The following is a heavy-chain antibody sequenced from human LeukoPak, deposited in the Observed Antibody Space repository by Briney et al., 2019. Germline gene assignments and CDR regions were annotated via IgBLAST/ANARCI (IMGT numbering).Heavy chain of an antibody. CDR1: RFTFSTSW. J-gene: IGHJ4*02. D-gene: IGHD2-8*01. Sequence: GGSLRLSCAASRFTFSTSWMHWVRQAPGKGLVWVSRIKSDGSTTTYADSVKGRFTISRDNAKNTLFLQMNSLRAEDTAVYYCASGSFCTNGVCYKGFDYWGQGTLVSVSS. V-gene: IGHV3-74*01. CDR3: ASGSFCTNGVCYKGFDY. CDR2: IKSDGSTT.